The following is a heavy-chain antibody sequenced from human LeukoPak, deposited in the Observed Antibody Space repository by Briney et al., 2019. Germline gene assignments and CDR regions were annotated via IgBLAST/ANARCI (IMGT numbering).Heavy chain of an antibody. V-gene: IGHV1-18*01. D-gene: IGHD2-21*02. Sequence: GASVKVSCKASGYTFTSYGISWVRQAPGQGLEWMGWISAYNGNTNYAQKLQGRVTMTTDTSTSTAYMELGSLRSDDTAVYYCARDLLVVTAVNWFDPWGQGTLVTVSS. CDR3: ARDLLVVTAVNWFDP. CDR2: ISAYNGNT. CDR1: GYTFTSYG. J-gene: IGHJ5*02.